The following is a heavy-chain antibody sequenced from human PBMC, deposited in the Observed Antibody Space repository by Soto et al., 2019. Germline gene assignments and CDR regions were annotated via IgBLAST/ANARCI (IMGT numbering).Heavy chain of an antibody. D-gene: IGHD1-1*01. CDR3: AKPVYNWFYGFFDY. J-gene: IGHJ4*02. Sequence: QVQLVESGGGVVQPGRSLRLSCAASGFTISTYGMHWVRQAPGKGLEWVAVISYDGVNKYYADSVKGRFTISRDNSKNKLYLQMNSLGAEDRAVYYCAKPVYNWFYGFFDYWGPGTVV. CDR1: GFTISTYG. V-gene: IGHV3-30*18. CDR2: ISYDGVNK.